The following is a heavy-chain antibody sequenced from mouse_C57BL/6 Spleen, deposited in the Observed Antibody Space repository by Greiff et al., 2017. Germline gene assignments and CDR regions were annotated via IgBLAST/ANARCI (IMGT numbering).Heavy chain of an antibody. CDR3: ASGIVTRYFDV. CDR2: ISNGGGST. V-gene: IGHV5-12*01. J-gene: IGHJ1*03. CDR1: GFTFSDYY. Sequence: EVKLVESGGGLVQPGGSLKLSCAASGFTFSDYYMYWVRQTPEKRLEWVAYISNGGGSTYYPDTVKGRFTISRDNAKNTLYLQMSRLKSEDTAMYYCASGIVTRYFDVWGTGTTVTVSS. D-gene: IGHD2-5*01.